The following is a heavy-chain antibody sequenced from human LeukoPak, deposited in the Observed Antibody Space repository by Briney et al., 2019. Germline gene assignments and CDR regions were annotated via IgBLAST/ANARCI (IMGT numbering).Heavy chain of an antibody. J-gene: IGHJ4*02. CDR2: IYTSGST. Sequence: PSETLSLTCTVSGGSISSYYWSWIRQPAGKGLEWIGRIYTSGSTNYNPSLKSRVTMSVDTSKNQFSLKLSSVTAADTAVYYCARVAIPGYSSSWYYFDYWGQGTLVTVSS. D-gene: IGHD6-13*01. V-gene: IGHV4-4*07. CDR1: GGSISSYY. CDR3: ARVAIPGYSSSWYYFDY.